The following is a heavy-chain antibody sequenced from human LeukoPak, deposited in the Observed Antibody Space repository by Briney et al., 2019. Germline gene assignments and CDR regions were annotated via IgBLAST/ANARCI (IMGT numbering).Heavy chain of an antibody. Sequence: GGSLRLSCAASGFTFSSYAMHWVRQAPGKGLEWVAVISYDGSNKYYADSVKGRFTISGDNSKNTLYLQMNSLRAEDTAVYYCAKGAFKQLAPTWFDPWGQGTLVTVSS. CDR1: GFTFSSYA. D-gene: IGHD6-6*01. V-gene: IGHV3-30-3*01. J-gene: IGHJ5*02. CDR3: AKGAFKQLAPTWFDP. CDR2: ISYDGSNK.